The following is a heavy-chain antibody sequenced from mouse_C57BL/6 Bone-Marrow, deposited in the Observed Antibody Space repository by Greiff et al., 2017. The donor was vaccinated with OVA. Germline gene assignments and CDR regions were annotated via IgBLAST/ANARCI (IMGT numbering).Heavy chain of an antibody. CDR2: ILPGSGST. Sequence: VQLQQSGAELMKPGASVKLSCKATGYTFTGSWIAWVKQRPGHGLEWIGEILPGSGSTNYNEKFKGKATFTADTSANTAYMQLSSLTTEDSAIYYSARRGYSNVRRAMDYWGQGTSVTVSS. CDR1: GYTFTGSW. V-gene: IGHV1-9*01. J-gene: IGHJ4*01. CDR3: ARRGYSNVRRAMDY. D-gene: IGHD2-5*01.